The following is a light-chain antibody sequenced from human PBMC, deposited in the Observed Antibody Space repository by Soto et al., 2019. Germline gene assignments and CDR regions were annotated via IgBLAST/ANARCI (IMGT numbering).Light chain of an antibody. J-gene: IGKJ4*01. Sequence: IQMTQSPSSLSASAGGRVTFACRASQGISNYLAWYQQKPGKVPKLLISAASTLQSGVPSRFSGSGSGTDFTLTISSLQPEDVATYYCQKYNSAPLTFGGGTKVDIK. CDR1: QGISNY. CDR3: QKYNSAPLT. CDR2: AAS. V-gene: IGKV1-27*01.